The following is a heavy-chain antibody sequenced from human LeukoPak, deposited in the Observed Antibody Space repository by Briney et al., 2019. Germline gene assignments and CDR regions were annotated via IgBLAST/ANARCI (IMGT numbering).Heavy chain of an antibody. D-gene: IGHD4-17*01. J-gene: IGHJ4*02. CDR3: ARDGDYGDFDY. Sequence: SETLSLTCTVSGGSISSYYWSWIRQPPEKGLEWIGYIYYSGSTNYNPSLKSRVTISVDTSKNQFSLKLSSVTAADTAVYYCARDGDYGDFDYWGQGTLVTVSS. CDR2: IYYSGST. CDR1: GGSISSYY. V-gene: IGHV4-59*01.